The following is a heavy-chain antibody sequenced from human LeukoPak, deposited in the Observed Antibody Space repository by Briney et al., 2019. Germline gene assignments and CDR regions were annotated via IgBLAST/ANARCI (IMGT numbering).Heavy chain of an antibody. CDR3: GKLQTGYDY. D-gene: IGHD3-9*01. CDR2: ISGRGGST. J-gene: IGHJ4*02. CDR1: GFTFTSHT. Sequence: GGSLRLSCAASGFTFTSHTMSWVRLAPGKGLEWVSAISGRGGSTYYADSVKGRFTISRDNSKNTLYLQMNSLRAEDTAVYYCGKLQTGYDYWGQGTLVTVSS. V-gene: IGHV3-23*01.